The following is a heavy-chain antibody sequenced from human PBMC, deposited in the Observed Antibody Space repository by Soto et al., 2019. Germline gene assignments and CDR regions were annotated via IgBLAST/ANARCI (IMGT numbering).Heavy chain of an antibody. D-gene: IGHD3-22*01. J-gene: IGHJ4*02. CDR3: ARARDYDSSGYYSTYYFDY. Sequence: QVPLVQSGAEVKKPGASVKVSCKASGYTFTSYGISWVRQAPGQGLEWMGWISAYNGNTNYAQKLQGRVTMTTDTSTSTAYMELRSLRSDDTAVYYCARARDYDSSGYYSTYYFDYWGQGTLVTVSS. CDR2: ISAYNGNT. CDR1: GYTFTSYG. V-gene: IGHV1-18*01.